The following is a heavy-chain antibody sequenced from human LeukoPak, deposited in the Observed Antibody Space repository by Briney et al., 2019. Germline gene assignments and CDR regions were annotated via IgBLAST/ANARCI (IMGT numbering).Heavy chain of an antibody. D-gene: IGHD5-24*01. Sequence: PGGSLRLSCAASGFTVSSNYMSWVRQAPGKGLEWVSVIYSGGSTYYADSVKGRFTISRDNSKNTLYLQMNSLRAEDTAVYYCARDYGDGYNFHGMDVWGQGTTVTVSS. J-gene: IGHJ6*02. CDR1: GFTVSSNY. V-gene: IGHV3-53*01. CDR2: IYSGGST. CDR3: ARDYGDGYNFHGMDV.